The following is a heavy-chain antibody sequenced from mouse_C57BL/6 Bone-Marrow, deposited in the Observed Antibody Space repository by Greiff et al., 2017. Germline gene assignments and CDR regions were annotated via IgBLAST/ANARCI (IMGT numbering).Heavy chain of an antibody. CDR1: GYTFTSYW. CDR3: ARSLWLRRPLYDMDD. J-gene: IGHJ4*01. D-gene: IGHD2-2*01. CDR2: IDPSDSYT. V-gene: IGHV1-69*01. Sequence: QVQLQQPGAELVMPGASVKLSCKASGYTFTSYWMHWVKPRPGQGLEWIGEIDPSDSYTNYNHKFKGKSTLTVDKSSSTAYMQLSSLTSEDSAVYYWARSLWLRRPLYDMDDWGQGTSVTVSS.